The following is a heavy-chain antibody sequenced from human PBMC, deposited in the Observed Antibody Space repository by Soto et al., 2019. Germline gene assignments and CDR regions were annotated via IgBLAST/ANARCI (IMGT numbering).Heavy chain of an antibody. CDR2: IWYDGSNK. J-gene: IGHJ6*02. CDR1: GFTFSSYG. Sequence: GGSLRLSCAASGFTFSSYGMHWVRQAPGKGLEWVAVIWYDGSNKYYADSVKGRFTISRDNSKNTLYLQMNSLRAEDTAVYYCARVDCSGGSCPYGMHVWGQGTTVTGSS. D-gene: IGHD2-15*01. V-gene: IGHV3-33*01. CDR3: ARVDCSGGSCPYGMHV.